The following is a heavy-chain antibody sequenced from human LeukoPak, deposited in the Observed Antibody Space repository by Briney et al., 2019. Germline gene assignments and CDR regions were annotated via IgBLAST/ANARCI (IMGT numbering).Heavy chain of an antibody. J-gene: IGHJ6*02. CDR3: ARGSSSWSVPRVMDV. CDR1: GGSFSGYY. D-gene: IGHD6-13*01. Sequence: SETLSLTCAVYGGSFSGYYWSWIRQPPGKGLEWIGEINHSGSTNYNPSLKSRVTISVDTSKNQFSLKLSSVTAADTAVYYCARGSSSWSVPRVMDVWGQGTTVTVS. V-gene: IGHV4-34*01. CDR2: INHSGST.